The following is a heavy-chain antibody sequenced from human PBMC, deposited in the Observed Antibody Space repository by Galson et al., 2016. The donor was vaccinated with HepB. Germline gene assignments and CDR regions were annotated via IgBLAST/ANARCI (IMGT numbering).Heavy chain of an antibody. V-gene: IGHV1-69*13. CDR1: GGTSNNYA. CDR3: ARFPFGINRARVSGYFDL. Sequence: SVKVSCKASGGTSNNYAISWVRQAPGQGLEWMGGIIPFFGIANYAQKFQGRVTITADESTSTAYMELSSLRSEDTAVYYCARFPFGINRARVSGYFDLWGRGTLVTVSS. J-gene: IGHJ2*01. CDR2: IIPFFGIA. D-gene: IGHD3-16*01.